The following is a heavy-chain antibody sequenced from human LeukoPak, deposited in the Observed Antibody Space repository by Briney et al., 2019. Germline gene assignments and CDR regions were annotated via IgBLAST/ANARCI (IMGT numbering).Heavy chain of an antibody. Sequence: GGSLRLSCAASGFTFSNAWMSWVRQAPGKGLEWVGRIKSKTDGGTTDYAAPVKGRFTISRDDSKNTLYLQMNSLKTEDTAVYYCTLGPVYYYYGMDVWGQGTTVTVSS. CDR2: IKSKTDGGTT. J-gene: IGHJ6*02. D-gene: IGHD7-27*01. CDR3: TLGPVYYYYGMDV. V-gene: IGHV3-15*01. CDR1: GFTFSNAW.